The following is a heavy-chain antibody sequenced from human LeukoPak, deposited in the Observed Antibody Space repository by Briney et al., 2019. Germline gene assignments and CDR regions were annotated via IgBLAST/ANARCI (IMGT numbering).Heavy chain of an antibody. CDR3: VKDISGTYSFDY. D-gene: IGHD1-26*01. Sequence: GGSLRLSCAASEFTFTNAWMNWVRQAPGKGLEWVGRIKSKTDGGTTDYAAPVKGRFTISRDNSKNTLYLQMSSLRAEDTAVYYCVKDISGTYSFDYWGQGTLVTVSS. V-gene: IGHV3-15*05. CDR1: EFTFTNAW. J-gene: IGHJ4*02. CDR2: IKSKTDGGTT.